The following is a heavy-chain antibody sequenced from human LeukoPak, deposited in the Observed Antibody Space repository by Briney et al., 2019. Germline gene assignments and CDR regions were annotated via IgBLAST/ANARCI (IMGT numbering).Heavy chain of an antibody. V-gene: IGHV3-53*01. Sequence: PGGSLRLSCAASGFTFSSYSMNWVRQAPGKGLEWVSVIYSGGSTYYADSVKGRFTISRDNSKNTLYLQMNSLRAEDTAVYYCASDAYCGGDCPPNYWGQGTLVTVSS. J-gene: IGHJ4*02. CDR1: GFTFSSYS. CDR3: ASDAYCGGDCPPNY. D-gene: IGHD2-21*01. CDR2: IYSGGST.